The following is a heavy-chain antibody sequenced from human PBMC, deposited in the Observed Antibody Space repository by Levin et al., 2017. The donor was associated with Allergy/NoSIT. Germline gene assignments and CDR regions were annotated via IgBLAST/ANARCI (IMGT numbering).Heavy chain of an antibody. D-gene: IGHD6-13*01. J-gene: IGHJ5*02. CDR2: IKQDGSEK. CDR1: GFTFSSYW. V-gene: IGHV3-7*04. CDR3: ARDRGIAKFDP. Sequence: GGSLRLSCAASGFTFSSYWMRWVRQAPGKGLEWVANIKQDGSEKYYVDSVKGRFTISRDNAKNSLYLQMNSLRAEDTAVYYCARDRGIAKFDPWGQGTLVTVSS.